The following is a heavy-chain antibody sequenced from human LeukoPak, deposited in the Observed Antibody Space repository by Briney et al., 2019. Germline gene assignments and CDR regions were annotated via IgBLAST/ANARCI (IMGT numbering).Heavy chain of an antibody. J-gene: IGHJ5*02. V-gene: IGHV1-18*01. D-gene: IGHD3-3*01. CDR3: ARGAITIFGVVIHWFDP. CDR2: ISAYNVNT. CDR1: VYTFTSYG. Sequence: ASVKVSCKASVYTFTSYGISWVRQAPGQGLEWMGWISAYNVNTNYAQKLQGRVTMTTDTSTSTAYMELRSLRSDDTDVYYCARGAITIFGVVIHWFDPWGQGTLVTVSS.